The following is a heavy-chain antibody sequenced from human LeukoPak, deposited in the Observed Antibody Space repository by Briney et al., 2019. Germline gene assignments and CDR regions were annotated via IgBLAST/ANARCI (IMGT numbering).Heavy chain of an antibody. D-gene: IGHD3-10*01. J-gene: IGHJ4*02. CDR3: AKPVTVSSPFDY. Sequence: GGSLRLSCAASGFTFSDYYMSWIRQAPGKGLEWVSYISGSSSYTNYADSVKGRFTISRDNAKNSLFLQMNSLRAEDTAVYYCAKPVTVSSPFDYWGQGTLVSVSS. CDR1: GFTFSDYY. V-gene: IGHV3-11*03. CDR2: ISGSSSYT.